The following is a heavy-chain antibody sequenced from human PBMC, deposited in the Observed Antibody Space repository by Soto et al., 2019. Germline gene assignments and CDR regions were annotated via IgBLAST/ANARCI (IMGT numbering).Heavy chain of an antibody. CDR1: GGSISSYY. V-gene: IGHV4-59*08. D-gene: IGHD2-21*02. CDR3: ARLSGGNSDWFDP. J-gene: IGHJ5*02. CDR2: IYYSGST. Sequence: SETLSLTCTVSGGSISSYYWSWIRQPPGKGLEWIGYIYYSGSTNYNPSLKSRVTISVDTSKNQFSLKLSSVTAADTAVYYCARLSGGNSDWFDPWGQGTLVTVSS.